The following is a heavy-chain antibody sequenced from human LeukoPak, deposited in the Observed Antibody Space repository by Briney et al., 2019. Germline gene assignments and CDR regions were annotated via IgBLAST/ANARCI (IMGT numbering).Heavy chain of an antibody. D-gene: IGHD3-3*01. CDR1: GGSFSGYY. CDR3: ARLGAVDDAFDI. CDR2: INHSGST. J-gene: IGHJ3*02. V-gene: IGHV4-34*01. Sequence: SETLSLTCAVYGGSFSGYYWSWIRQPPGKGLEWIGEINHSGSTNYNPSLKSRVTISVDTSKNQFSLKLSSVTAADTAVYYCARLGAVDDAFDIWGQGTMVTVSS.